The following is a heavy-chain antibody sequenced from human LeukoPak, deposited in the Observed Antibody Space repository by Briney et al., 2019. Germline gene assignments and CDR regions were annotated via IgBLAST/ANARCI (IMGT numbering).Heavy chain of an antibody. CDR1: GFTFSSSN. D-gene: IGHD4-17*01. CDR3: ARSDYGEFGSYFDY. J-gene: IGHJ4*02. V-gene: IGHV3-48*04. CDR2: ISSSSSTI. Sequence: GGSLRLSCAASGFTFSSSNMNWVRQAPGKGLEWVSYISSSSSTIFYADSVKGRFIISRDNAKKSLYLQMNSLRAEDTAVYYCARSDYGEFGSYFDYWGQGTLVTVSS.